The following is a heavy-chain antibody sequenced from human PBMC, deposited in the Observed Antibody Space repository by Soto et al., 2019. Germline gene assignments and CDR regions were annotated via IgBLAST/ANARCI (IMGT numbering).Heavy chain of an antibody. CDR1: GGIFSTYA. D-gene: IGHD3-10*01. CDR3: ARDRDDYGSGNYYNRIDF. Sequence: QVQLVQSGAEVKKPGSSVKVSCKASGGIFSTYAISWLRQAPGQGLEWMGGIITLFGTPNYAQRFQGRVTLTADESTSTAYMELSRLRSEDTAVYYCARDRDDYGSGNYYNRIDFWGQGTLVTVSS. V-gene: IGHV1-69*01. CDR2: IITLFGTP. J-gene: IGHJ4*02.